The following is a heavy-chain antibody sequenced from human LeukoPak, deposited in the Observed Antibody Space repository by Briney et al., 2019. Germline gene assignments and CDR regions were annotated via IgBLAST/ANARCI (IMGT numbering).Heavy chain of an antibody. Sequence: SETLSLTCAVYGGSFSDYYWTWIRQPPGKGLEWIWEINHSGSPNNNPSLKSRVSISFDTSKNQFSLKLTSVTAADTAVYYCGSRRTAMFGVIKGPIDYWGQGTLVTVSS. CDR3: GSRRTAMFGVIKGPIDY. D-gene: IGHD3-3*01. CDR1: GGSFSDYY. J-gene: IGHJ4*02. CDR2: INHSGSP. V-gene: IGHV4-34*01.